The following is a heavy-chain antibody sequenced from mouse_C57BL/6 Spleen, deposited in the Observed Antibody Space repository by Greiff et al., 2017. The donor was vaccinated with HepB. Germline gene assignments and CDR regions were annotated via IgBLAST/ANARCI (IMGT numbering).Heavy chain of an antibody. J-gene: IGHJ2*01. CDR3: SRDRRDGYYGSSHIGY. Sequence: EVQLVESGGGLVKSGWSLKLSCAASGFTFSSYAMSWVRQTPEKRLEWVATISDGGSYIYYPDNVKGRFTISRYNAKNNLYLQMSHLKSEDTAMYYCSRDRRDGYYGSSHIGYWGQGTTLTVSS. D-gene: IGHD1-1*01. V-gene: IGHV5-4*01. CDR1: GFTFSSYA. CDR2: ISDGGSYI.